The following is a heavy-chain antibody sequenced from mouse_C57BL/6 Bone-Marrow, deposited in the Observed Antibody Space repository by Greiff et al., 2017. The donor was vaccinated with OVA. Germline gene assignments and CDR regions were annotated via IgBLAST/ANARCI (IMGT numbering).Heavy chain of an antibody. CDR3: ARSGYYYGSSYAMYY. J-gene: IGHJ4*01. CDR2: IDPETGGT. CDR1: GYTFTDYE. V-gene: IGHV1-15*01. D-gene: IGHD1-1*01. Sequence: QVQLKESGAELVRPGASVTLSCKASGYTFTDYEMHWVKQTPVHGLEWIGAIDPETGGTAYNQKFKGKAILTADKSSSTAYMELRSLTSEDSAVYYCARSGYYYGSSYAMYYWGQGTSVTVSS.